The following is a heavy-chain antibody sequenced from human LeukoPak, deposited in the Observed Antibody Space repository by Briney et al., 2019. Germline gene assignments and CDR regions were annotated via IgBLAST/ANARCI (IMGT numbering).Heavy chain of an antibody. CDR2: IRSKADSYTT. CDR3: RAAAELNDY. Sequence: GGSLRHSCAASGFTFSGSAMHWVRQASGKGLEWLGRIRSKADSYTTAYAASVKGRFIVSRDDSKNTAYLQMNSLKTEDTAVYYCRAAAELNDYWGQGTLVTVSS. J-gene: IGHJ4*02. D-gene: IGHD6-13*01. CDR1: GFTFSGSA. V-gene: IGHV3-73*01.